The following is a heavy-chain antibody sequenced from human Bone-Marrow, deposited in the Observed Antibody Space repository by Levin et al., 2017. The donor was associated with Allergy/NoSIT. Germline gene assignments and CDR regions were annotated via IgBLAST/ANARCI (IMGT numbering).Heavy chain of an antibody. CDR1: GFAFNNYA. V-gene: IGHV3-23*01. CDR3: AKAGTTVMVNYYYMDV. CDR2: MSGSGGST. D-gene: IGHD4-11*01. Sequence: AFGFAFNNYAMNWVRQAPGKGLEWVSGMSGSGGSTYYADSVKGRFTISRDYSKSTVFLQMNSLRAEDTAVYYCAKAGTTVMVNYYYMDVWGTGTTVTVSS. J-gene: IGHJ6*03.